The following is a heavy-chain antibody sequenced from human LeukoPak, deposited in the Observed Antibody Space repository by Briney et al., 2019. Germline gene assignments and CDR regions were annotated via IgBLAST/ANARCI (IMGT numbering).Heavy chain of an antibody. CDR2: INHSGST. J-gene: IGHJ4*02. Sequence: SETLSLTCAVYGGSFSGYYWSWIRQPPGKGLEWIGEINHSGSTNYNPSLKSRVTISVDTSKNQFSLKLSSVTAADTAVYYCASSWYSSSQTFDYWGQGTLVTVSS. V-gene: IGHV4-34*01. CDR1: GGSFSGYY. CDR3: ASSWYSSSQTFDY. D-gene: IGHD6-13*01.